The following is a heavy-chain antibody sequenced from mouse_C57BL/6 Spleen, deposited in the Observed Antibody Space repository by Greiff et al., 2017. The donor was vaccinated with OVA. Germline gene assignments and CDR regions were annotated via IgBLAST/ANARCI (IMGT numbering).Heavy chain of an antibody. V-gene: IGHV1-63*01. Sequence: VQVVESGAELVRPGTSVKMSCKASGYTFTNYWIGWAKQRPGHGLEWIGDIYPGGGYTNYNEKFKGKATLTADKSSSTAYMQFSSLTSEDSAIYYCARSGGNPFYFDYWGQGTTLTVSS. CDR3: ARSGGNPFYFDY. J-gene: IGHJ2*01. CDR1: GYTFTNYW. CDR2: IYPGGGYT. D-gene: IGHD2-1*01.